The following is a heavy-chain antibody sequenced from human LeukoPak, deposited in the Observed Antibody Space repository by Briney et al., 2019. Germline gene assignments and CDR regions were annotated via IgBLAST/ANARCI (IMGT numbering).Heavy chain of an antibody. CDR1: GFSVSSNY. V-gene: IGHV3-66*01. CDR3: AKVKVTDGYNFVVGYYYYYGMDV. D-gene: IGHD5-24*01. Sequence: GGSLRLSCAASGFSVSSNYMSWVRQAPGKGLEWVSVIYSGGTGGSTYYADSVKGRFTISRDNSKNTLYLQMNSLRAEDTAVYYCAKVKVTDGYNFVVGYYYYYGMDVWGQGTTVTVSS. J-gene: IGHJ6*02. CDR2: IYSGGTGGST.